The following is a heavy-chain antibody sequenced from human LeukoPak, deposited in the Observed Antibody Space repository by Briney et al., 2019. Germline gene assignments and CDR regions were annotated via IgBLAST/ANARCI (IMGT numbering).Heavy chain of an antibody. D-gene: IGHD4-17*01. V-gene: IGHV3-53*01. J-gene: IGHJ4*02. CDR1: GFTVSSNY. Sequence: RGSLRLSCAASGFTVSSNYMSWVRQAPGKGLEWVSVIYSGGTTYYADSVKGRFTISRDNSKNTLYLQMNSLRAEDTAVYYCARGLYGDYVLDYWGQGTLVTVSS. CDR3: ARGLYGDYVLDY. CDR2: IYSGGTT.